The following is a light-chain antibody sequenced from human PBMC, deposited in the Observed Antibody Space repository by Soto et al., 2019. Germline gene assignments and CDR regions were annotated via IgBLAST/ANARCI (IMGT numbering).Light chain of an antibody. J-gene: IGLJ3*02. CDR1: SSNIGSNT. CDR2: GNN. CDR3: ATWDDSLNGWV. Sequence: QSVLTQPPSASGTPGQTVAISCFGSSSNIGSNTVNWYQQFPGTAPKLLIYGNNQRPSGVPDRLSGSKSDTSASLAISGLLSEDESDYYCATWDDSLNGWVFGGGTKVTVL. V-gene: IGLV1-44*01.